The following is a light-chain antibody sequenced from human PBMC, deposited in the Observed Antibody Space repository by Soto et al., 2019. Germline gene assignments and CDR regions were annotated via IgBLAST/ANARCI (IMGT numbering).Light chain of an antibody. V-gene: IGKV3-15*01. CDR2: GAS. Sequence: EIEMTQSAATLYVSLGERATLSCRAGQTVGSDLAWYQQKPGQPPSLLISGASARDPGVPARFSGSGSETEFTLAINSLQSEDFAVYYCQQYNKWPITFGPGTRLEIK. CDR1: QTVGSD. CDR3: QQYNKWPIT. J-gene: IGKJ5*01.